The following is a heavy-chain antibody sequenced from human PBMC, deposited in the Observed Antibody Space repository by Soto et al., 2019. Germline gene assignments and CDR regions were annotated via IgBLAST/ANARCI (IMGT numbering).Heavy chain of an antibody. J-gene: IGHJ4*02. CDR2: IKQDGSEK. V-gene: IGHV3-7*01. Sequence: EVQLVESGGGLVQPGGSLRLSCAASGFTFSSYWMNWVRQAPGKGLEWVANIKQDGSEKYYVDSVKGRFTISRDNTKNSLYLQMNSLRAEDTAVYYCAREQLQVVIPDYWGQGTLVTVYS. D-gene: IGHD6-13*01. CDR3: AREQLQVVIPDY. CDR1: GFTFSSYW.